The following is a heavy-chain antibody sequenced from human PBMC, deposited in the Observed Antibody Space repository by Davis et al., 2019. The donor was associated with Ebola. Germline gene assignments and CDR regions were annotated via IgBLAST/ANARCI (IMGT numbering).Heavy chain of an antibody. D-gene: IGHD1-26*01. CDR1: GHTFTDYG. Sequence: ASVKVSCKGSGHTFTDYGVNWVRQAPGQGLEWMGWISAYNGMTAYAQKFQGRVTLTTDTSTSTAYMELSSLSSDDTAVYYCARDSRYSGAYYRGYFDYWGQGTLVTVSA. J-gene: IGHJ4*02. V-gene: IGHV1-18*01. CDR2: ISAYNGMT. CDR3: ARDSRYSGAYYRGYFDY.